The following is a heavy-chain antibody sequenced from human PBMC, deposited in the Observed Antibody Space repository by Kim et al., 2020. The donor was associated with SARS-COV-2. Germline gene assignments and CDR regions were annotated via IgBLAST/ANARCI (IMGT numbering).Heavy chain of an antibody. CDR1: GYTFTSSG. Sequence: ASVKVSCKASGYTFTSSGISWVRQAPGQGLEWMGWISAYNGNTNYAQKLQGRVTMTTDTSTSTAYMELRSLRSDDTAVYYCARDSKTYYYGSGRLYGMDVWGQGTTVTVSS. J-gene: IGHJ6*02. CDR3: ARDSKTYYYGSGRLYGMDV. D-gene: IGHD3-10*01. V-gene: IGHV1-18*04. CDR2: ISAYNGNT.